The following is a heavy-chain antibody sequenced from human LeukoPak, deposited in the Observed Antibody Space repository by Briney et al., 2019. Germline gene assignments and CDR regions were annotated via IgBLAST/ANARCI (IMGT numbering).Heavy chain of an antibody. Sequence: PSETLSHTCSVSGGSISTFYWSWIRQPPGKGLEWIGYIDYSGNTNYNPSLKSRVTISVDTSKNQLSLKLSSVTAADTAVYYCARGGRGYSYEIDYSGQGTLVTVSS. J-gene: IGHJ4*02. CDR1: GGSISTFY. CDR2: IDYSGNT. D-gene: IGHD5-18*01. V-gene: IGHV4-59*01. CDR3: ARGGRGYSYEIDY.